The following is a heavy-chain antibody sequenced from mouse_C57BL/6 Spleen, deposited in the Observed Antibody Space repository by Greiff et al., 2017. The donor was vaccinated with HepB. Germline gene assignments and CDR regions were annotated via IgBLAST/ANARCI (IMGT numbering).Heavy chain of an antibody. CDR2: ISYDGSN. Sequence: ESGPGLVKPSQSLSLTCSVTGYSITSGYYWNWIRQLPGNKLEWMGYISYDGSNNYNPTLKNQTSITRDTSKNQFFLKLSSVTTEDTATYYCARAKLGRDYYAMDCWGQGTSVTVSS. D-gene: IGHD4-1*01. V-gene: IGHV3-6*01. J-gene: IGHJ4*01. CDR3: ARAKLGRDYYAMDC. CDR1: GYSITSGYY.